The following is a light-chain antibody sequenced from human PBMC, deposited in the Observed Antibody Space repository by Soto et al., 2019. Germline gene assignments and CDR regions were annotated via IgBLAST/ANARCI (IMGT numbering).Light chain of an antibody. V-gene: IGKV1-39*01. J-gene: IGKJ2*01. CDR1: QSISHF. CDR3: QQSYNNPRT. Sequence: DIQMTQSPSSLSASVGDSDTITCRASQSISHFLNWYQQKPGKAPKLLIYAASTLESGVPSRFSGSASGTDFTLTISSLLPEDFATYYCQQSYNNPRTFGQGTILEIK. CDR2: AAS.